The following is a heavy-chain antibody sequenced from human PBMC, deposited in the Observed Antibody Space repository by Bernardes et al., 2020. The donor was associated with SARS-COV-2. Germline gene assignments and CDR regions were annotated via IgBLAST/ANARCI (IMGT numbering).Heavy chain of an antibody. CDR1: GFTFSSFP. D-gene: IGHD6-25*01. CDR3: ARVLGRSGNWLDP. J-gene: IGHJ5*02. V-gene: IGHV3-30-3*01. CDR2: ISYDGSSE. Sequence: GGSLRLSCAASGFTFSSFPMHWVRKAPGKGLEWLAVISYDGSSEYYADSVKGRFTISRDNPKNTLYLQVNSLRPEDTGLYYCARVLGRSGNWLDPWGQGTLVTVSS.